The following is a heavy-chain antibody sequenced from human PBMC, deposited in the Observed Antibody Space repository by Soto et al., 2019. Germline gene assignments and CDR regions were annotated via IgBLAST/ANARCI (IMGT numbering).Heavy chain of an antibody. CDR3: VRGPGAYVYFGFDI. CDR2: INTDGDST. D-gene: IGHD3-9*01. Sequence: EVQLVESGGGLVQPGGSLRLSCAASRFSNSWMNWFRQVPGKGLVWVSRINTDGDSTDYEDFVKGRFTISSDYATDTLYLQMNRLRAEDTAVYYCVRGPGAYVYFGFDIWGKGTMVTVSS. J-gene: IGHJ3*02. CDR1: RFSNSW. V-gene: IGHV3-74*01.